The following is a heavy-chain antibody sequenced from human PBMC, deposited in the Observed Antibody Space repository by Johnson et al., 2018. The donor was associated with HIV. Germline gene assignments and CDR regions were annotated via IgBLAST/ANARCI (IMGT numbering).Heavy chain of an antibody. CDR2: INSDGRGT. J-gene: IGHJ3*02. V-gene: IGHV3-74*01. D-gene: IGHD1-26*01. CDR1: GFTFSSYW. CDR3: AKDLGSPGIPAAFDM. Sequence: VQLVESGGGLVQPGGSLRLSCAASGFTFSSYWMHWVRQPPGKGLVWVSRINSDGRGTSYADSVKGRFTISRDNAKNTLDLQMDSLRAEDTAVYYCAKDLGSPGIPAAFDMWGQGTMVTVSS.